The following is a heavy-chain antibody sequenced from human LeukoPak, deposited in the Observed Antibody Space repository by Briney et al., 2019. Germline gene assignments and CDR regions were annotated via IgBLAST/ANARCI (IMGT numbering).Heavy chain of an antibody. J-gene: IGHJ4*02. CDR3: AREAERGTSGWYGDFDY. D-gene: IGHD6-19*01. CDR2: IYHSGST. Sequence: PSETLFLTCTVSGYSISSGYYWGWIRQPPGKGLEWIGSIYHSGSTYYNPSLKSRVTISVDTSKNQFSLKLSSVTAADTAVYYCAREAERGTSGWYGDFDYWGQGTLVTVSS. V-gene: IGHV4-38-2*02. CDR1: GYSISSGYY.